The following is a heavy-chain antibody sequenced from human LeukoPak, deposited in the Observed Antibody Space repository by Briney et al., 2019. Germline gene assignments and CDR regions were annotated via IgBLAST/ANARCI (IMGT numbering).Heavy chain of an antibody. CDR1: GYTFTGYY. J-gene: IGHJ3*02. CDR3: ARPLYDSSGYSAFDI. V-gene: IGHV1-2*02. D-gene: IGHD3-22*01. CDR2: INPNSGGT. Sequence: ASVKVSCKASGYTFTGYYMHWVRQAPGQGLEWMGWINPNSGGTNYAQKLQGRVTMTRDTSISTAYMELSRLRSDDTAVYYCARPLYDSSGYSAFDIWGQGTMVTVSS.